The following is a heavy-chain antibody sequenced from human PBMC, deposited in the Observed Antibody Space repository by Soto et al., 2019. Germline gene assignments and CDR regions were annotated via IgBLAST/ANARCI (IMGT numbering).Heavy chain of an antibody. CDR1: GFTFSNYG. J-gene: IGHJ1*01. Sequence: GSLRLSCAASGFTFSNYGMSWVRQAPGKGLEWVSVISGSGGSTYYADSVKGRFTLSRDNSKNTVYLQMNSLRAEDTAVYYCAKDSPVGVPLLRDLHDWGQGTLVTVSS. V-gene: IGHV3-23*01. CDR3: AKDSPVGVPLLRDLHD. CDR2: ISGSGGST. D-gene: IGHD3-9*01.